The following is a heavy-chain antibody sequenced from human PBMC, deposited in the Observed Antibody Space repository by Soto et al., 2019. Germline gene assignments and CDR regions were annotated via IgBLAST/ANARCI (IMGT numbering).Heavy chain of an antibody. CDR3: ATESSGSSPLHFDF. V-gene: IGHV4-30-4*01. CDR2: VYYSGST. Sequence: QVLLEESGPGLVKPSQTLSLTCTVSGGSVSSGYHYWSWIRQPPGKGLEWIGYVYYSGSTYYNPSLESRVTISIDTSNNQFSLKLNPVTASDAAVYFCATESSGSSPLHFDFWGQGALVSVSS. CDR1: GGSVSSGYHY. J-gene: IGHJ4*02. D-gene: IGHD3-22*01.